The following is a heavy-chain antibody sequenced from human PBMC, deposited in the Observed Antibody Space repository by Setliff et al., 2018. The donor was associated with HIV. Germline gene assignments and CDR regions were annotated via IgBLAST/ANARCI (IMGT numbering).Heavy chain of an antibody. CDR3: ARQIETYYYASSGYPAYFDY. V-gene: IGHV4-38-2*01. CDR1: GYAISSSGYY. Sequence: SETLSLTCAVSGYAISSSGYYWGWIRQPPGKGLEWIGGIYHSGSTYYNPSLKSRVTLSVDTSKNQFSLKLSSVTAADTAMYYCARQIETYYYASSGYPAYFDYWGQGTLVTVSS. CDR2: IYHSGST. J-gene: IGHJ4*02. D-gene: IGHD3-22*01.